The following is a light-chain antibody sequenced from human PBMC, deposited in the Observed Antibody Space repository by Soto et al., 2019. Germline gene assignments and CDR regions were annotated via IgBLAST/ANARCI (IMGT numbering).Light chain of an antibody. J-gene: IGKJ3*01. Sequence: EIVLTQSPATLSLSPGERATLSCRASQSVGTYLAWYQQRPGQAPRLIIYDTSHRATGIHPRFSGSGSGTYFTLTISSLEPEDFAYYYGQQRAQLFTFGPGTKVDIK. CDR3: QQRAQLFT. CDR1: QSVGTY. CDR2: DTS. V-gene: IGKV3-11*01.